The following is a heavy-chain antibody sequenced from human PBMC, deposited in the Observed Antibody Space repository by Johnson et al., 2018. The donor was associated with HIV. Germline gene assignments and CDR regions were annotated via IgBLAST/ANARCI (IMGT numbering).Heavy chain of an antibody. Sequence: VQLVESGGGLVQPGGSLRLSCAASEFNVSSNYMNWVRQAPGRGLEWVSVVYSGGYTYYADSVKGRFTISRDKSENTLYLQMNSLRAEDTAVYYCARGEGYSGSYHRRDAFDIWGQGTMVTVSS. CDR2: VYSGGYT. D-gene: IGHD1-26*01. V-gene: IGHV3-66*01. CDR3: ARGEGYSGSYHRRDAFDI. J-gene: IGHJ3*02. CDR1: EFNVSSNY.